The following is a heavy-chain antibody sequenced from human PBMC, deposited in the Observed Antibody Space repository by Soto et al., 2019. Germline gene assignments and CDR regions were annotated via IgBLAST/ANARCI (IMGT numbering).Heavy chain of an antibody. Sequence: EVQLVETGGGLIQPGGSLRLSCAASGFTVSSNYMSWVRQAPGKGLEWVSVIYSGGSTYYADSVKGRFTISRDNSKNTLYLHMNSLRAEDTAVYYCARVIADGTYYYGMDVWGQGTTVTVAS. D-gene: IGHD6-13*01. CDR2: IYSGGST. CDR3: ARVIADGTYYYGMDV. J-gene: IGHJ6*02. V-gene: IGHV3-53*02. CDR1: GFTVSSNY.